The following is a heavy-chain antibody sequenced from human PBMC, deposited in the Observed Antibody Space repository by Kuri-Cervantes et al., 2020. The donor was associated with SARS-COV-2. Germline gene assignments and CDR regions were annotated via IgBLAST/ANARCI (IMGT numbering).Heavy chain of an antibody. CDR2: IRYDGSNK. Sequence: GESLKISCAASGFTFSSYGMHWVRQAPGKGLEWVAFIRYDGSNKYYADSVKGRFTISRDNSKNTLYLQMNSLKTEDTAVYYCAKTPGMVYYGSGSLDYWGQGTLVTVSS. D-gene: IGHD3-10*01. CDR1: GFTFSSYG. CDR3: AKTPGMVYYGSGSLDY. J-gene: IGHJ4*02. V-gene: IGHV3-30*02.